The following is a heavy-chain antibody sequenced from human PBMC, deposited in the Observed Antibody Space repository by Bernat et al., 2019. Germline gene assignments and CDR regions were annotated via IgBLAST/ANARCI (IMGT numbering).Heavy chain of an antibody. CDR2: ISGSGGST. CDR3: AKDSSIAAAADYFDY. J-gene: IGHJ4*02. D-gene: IGHD6-13*01. CDR1: EFTFSSYA. V-gene: IGHV3-23*01. Sequence: EVQLLESGGGLVQPGGSLRLSCAASEFTFSSYAMSWVRQAPGKGLEWVSGISGSGGSTYYADSVKGRFTISRDNSKNTLYLQMNSLRAEDTAVYYCAKDSSIAAAADYFDYWGQGTLVTVSS.